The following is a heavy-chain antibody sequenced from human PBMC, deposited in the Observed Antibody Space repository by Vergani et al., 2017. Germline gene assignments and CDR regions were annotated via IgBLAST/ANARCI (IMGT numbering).Heavy chain of an antibody. Sequence: VQLVESGGGVVQRGGSLRLSCATSGFTLSNYDMQWIRQGPGKVLEFVAFIQFDGSNQYYADSVKGRFTLSRDFSKNTLYLQMNSLRTDDTATYYCAKHFRGWGIDYWGQGTQVIVSS. CDR1: GFTLSNYD. V-gene: IGHV3-30*02. CDR3: AKHFRGWGIDY. D-gene: IGHD3-16*01. CDR2: IQFDGSNQ. J-gene: IGHJ4*02.